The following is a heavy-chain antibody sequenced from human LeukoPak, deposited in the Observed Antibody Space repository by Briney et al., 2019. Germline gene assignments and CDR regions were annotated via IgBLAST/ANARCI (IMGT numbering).Heavy chain of an antibody. Sequence: GGSLRLSCAASRFTFSSFAMYWVRQAPGKGLEWVSAISDSGGNTYYADSVKGRFTISRDNSKNTLYLQMNSLRVEDTAVYYCAKGSRNTGFDYWGQGTLVIVSS. V-gene: IGHV3-23*01. CDR3: AKGSRNTGFDY. D-gene: IGHD1-26*01. CDR1: RFTFSSFA. J-gene: IGHJ4*02. CDR2: ISDSGGNT.